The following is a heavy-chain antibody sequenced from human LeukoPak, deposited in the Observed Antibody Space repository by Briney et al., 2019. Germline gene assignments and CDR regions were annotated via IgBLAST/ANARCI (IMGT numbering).Heavy chain of an antibody. CDR2: INHSGST. V-gene: IGHV4-34*01. D-gene: IGHD5-18*01. CDR3: VRGQGYSYGFDYYYYYMDV. J-gene: IGHJ6*03. CDR1: GGSFSGYY. Sequence: SETLSLTCAVYGGSFSGYYWSWIRQPPGKGLEWIGEINHSGSTNYNPSLKSRVTISVDTSKNQFSLKLSSVTAADTAVYYCVRGQGYSYGFDYYYYYMDVWGKGTTVTISS.